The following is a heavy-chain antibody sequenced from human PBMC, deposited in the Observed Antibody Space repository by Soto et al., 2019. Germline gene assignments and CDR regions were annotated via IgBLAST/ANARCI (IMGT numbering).Heavy chain of an antibody. CDR3: ARVIYGSGSYDWYLDY. D-gene: IGHD3-10*01. CDR1: GYRFTTYW. V-gene: IGHV5-51*01. Sequence: PGESLKIACKGSGYRFTTYWIGWVRQMPGKGLEWMGIIYPGDSDTRFSPSFQGQVTVSVDKSISTAHLQWSSLKASDTAMYYCARVIYGSGSYDWYLDYWGQGTQVTISS. J-gene: IGHJ4*02. CDR2: IYPGDSDT.